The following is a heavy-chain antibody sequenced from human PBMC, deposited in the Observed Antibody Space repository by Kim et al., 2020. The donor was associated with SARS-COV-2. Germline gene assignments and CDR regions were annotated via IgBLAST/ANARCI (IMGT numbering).Heavy chain of an antibody. J-gene: IGHJ4*02. D-gene: IGHD6-19*01. CDR1: GFTFSDYY. V-gene: IGHV3-11*01. CDR3: ARSGYSSGWYSLSRDGDDY. Sequence: GGSLRLSCAASGFTFSDYYMSWIRQAPGKGLEWISYISSSGSTIYYADSVKGRFTISRDNAKSSLYLQMNSLRAEDTAVYYCARSGYSSGWYSLSRDGDDYWGQGTLVTVSS. CDR2: ISSSGSTI.